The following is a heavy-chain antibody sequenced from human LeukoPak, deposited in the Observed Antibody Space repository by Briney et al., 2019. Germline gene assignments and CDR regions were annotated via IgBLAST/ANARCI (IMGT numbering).Heavy chain of an antibody. CDR2: ISYDGSNK. CDR3: ARGPPMVRGVKFDY. Sequence: GGSLRLSCAASGFTFSSYAMHWVRQAPGKGLEWVAVISYDGSNKYYADSAKGRFTISRDNSKNTLYLQMNSLRAEDTAVYYCARGPPMVRGVKFDYWGQGTLVTVSS. D-gene: IGHD3-10*01. V-gene: IGHV3-30*04. CDR1: GFTFSSYA. J-gene: IGHJ4*02.